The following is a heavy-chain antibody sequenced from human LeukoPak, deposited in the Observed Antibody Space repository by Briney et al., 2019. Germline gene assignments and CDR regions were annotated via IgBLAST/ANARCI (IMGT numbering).Heavy chain of an antibody. D-gene: IGHD5/OR15-5a*01. CDR2: IHYTWNA. Sequence: SETLSLTCSVSGGSIGSYHWSWIRQTPGKGLEWIGHIHYTWNAKYNPSLKSRVTISLDRSNNQFSLRLSSVTAADSAVYFCARVASKGGIDVWGQGTTVTVS. CDR3: ARVASKGGIDV. CDR1: GGSIGSYH. J-gene: IGHJ6*02. V-gene: IGHV4-59*01.